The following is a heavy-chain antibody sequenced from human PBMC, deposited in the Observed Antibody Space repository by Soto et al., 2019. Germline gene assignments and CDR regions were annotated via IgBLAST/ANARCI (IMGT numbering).Heavy chain of an antibody. CDR1: GYTFSGYC. V-gene: IGHV1-18*04. CDR3: ARDVFCGGAPACPDMDV. CDR2: ISGYNGNT. J-gene: IGHJ6*02. D-gene: IGHD2-21*01. Sequence: ASVKVSCKASGYTFSGYCITWVRQAPGQGLEWMGRISGYNGNTNYARTLRGRLTLTTDTSTSTAYMELRSLTSDDTAVYYCARDVFCGGAPACPDMDVWGQGTTVTVS.